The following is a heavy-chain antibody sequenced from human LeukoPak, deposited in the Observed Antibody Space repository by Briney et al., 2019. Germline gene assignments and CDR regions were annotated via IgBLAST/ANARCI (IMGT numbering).Heavy chain of an antibody. J-gene: IGHJ6*02. CDR3: ARASYDSSGYYWYYYYGMDV. Sequence: SETLSLTCAVYGGSFSGYYWSWIRQPPGKGLEWIGEINHSGSTNYNPSLKSRVTISVDTSKNQFSLKLSSVTAADTAVYYCARASYDSSGYYWYYYYGMDVWGQGTTVTVSS. CDR1: GGSFSGYY. CDR2: INHSGST. V-gene: IGHV4-34*01. D-gene: IGHD3-22*01.